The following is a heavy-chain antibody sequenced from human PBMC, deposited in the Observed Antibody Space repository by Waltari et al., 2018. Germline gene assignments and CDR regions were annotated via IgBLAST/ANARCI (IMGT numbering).Heavy chain of an antibody. CDR1: GFTLGSYA. J-gene: IGHJ4*02. D-gene: IGHD6-6*01. CDR2: LSANGASA. Sequence: EVQLLESGGHLIQPGGSLRVSCVASGFTLGSYAMSWVRQAPGMGREWVASLSANGASAYSADSVKGHFTISRDTSENTLYLQVSALRVDDTAIYYCAKMTRSWAEGAFDSWGQGTLLTVSS. V-gene: IGHV3-23*01. CDR3: AKMTRSWAEGAFDS.